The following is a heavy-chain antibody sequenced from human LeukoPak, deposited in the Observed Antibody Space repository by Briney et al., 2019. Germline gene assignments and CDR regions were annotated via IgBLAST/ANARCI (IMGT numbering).Heavy chain of an antibody. D-gene: IGHD5-12*01. J-gene: IGHJ6*02. CDR1: GYTFTSYG. V-gene: IGHV1-18*01. CDR3: ARDEYSGYDTYGMDV. Sequence: ASVKVSCKASGYTFTSYGISWVRQAPGQGLEWMGWISAYNGNTNYAQKLQGRVTMTTDTSTSTAYMELRSLRSDDTAVYYCARDEYSGYDTYGMDVWGQGTTVTVS. CDR2: ISAYNGNT.